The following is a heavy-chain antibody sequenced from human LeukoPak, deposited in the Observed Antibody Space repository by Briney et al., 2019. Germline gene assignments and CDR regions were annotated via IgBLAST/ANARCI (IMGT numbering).Heavy chain of an antibody. CDR3: ARAISSGWYYFDY. D-gene: IGHD6-19*01. J-gene: IGHJ4*02. CDR2: IYCSGST. CDR1: GGSISSYY. Sequence: SETLSLTCTVSGGSISSYYWSWIRQPPGKGLEWIGYIYCSGSTNYNPSLKSRVTISVDTSKNQFSLKLSSVTAADTAVYYCARAISSGWYYFDYWGQGTLVTVSS. V-gene: IGHV4-59*01.